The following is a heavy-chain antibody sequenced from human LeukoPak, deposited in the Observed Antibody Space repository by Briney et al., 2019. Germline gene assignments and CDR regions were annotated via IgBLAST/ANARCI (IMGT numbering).Heavy chain of an antibody. CDR3: AEGVTRITMVRGVIGGWFDP. D-gene: IGHD3-10*01. CDR1: GGTFSSYA. Sequence: SVKVSCKASGGTFSSYAISWVRQAPGQGLEWMGGIIPIFGTANYAQKFQGRVTITADESTSTAYMELSSLRSEDTAVYYCAEGVTRITMVRGVIGGWFDPWGQGTLVAVSS. CDR2: IIPIFGTA. V-gene: IGHV1-69*13. J-gene: IGHJ5*02.